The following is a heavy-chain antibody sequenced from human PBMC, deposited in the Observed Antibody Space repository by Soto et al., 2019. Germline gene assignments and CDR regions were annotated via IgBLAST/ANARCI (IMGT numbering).Heavy chain of an antibody. CDR3: ARHDGGGYYFSSYFDY. CDR2: IYYSGNT. D-gene: IGHD3-22*01. Sequence: QLQLQESGPGLVKPSETLSLTYTVSAGSISSSSYYWGWIRQPPGKGLEWIGCIYYSGNTYYNPSLMSRVTFSVDTSKNGFSLQLCGVTAADTAVYYCARHDGGGYYFSSYFDYLGRGTLVTVSS. CDR1: AGSISSSSYY. J-gene: IGHJ4*02. V-gene: IGHV4-39*01.